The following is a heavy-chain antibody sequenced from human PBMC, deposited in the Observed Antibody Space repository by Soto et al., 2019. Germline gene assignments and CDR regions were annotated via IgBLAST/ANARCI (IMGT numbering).Heavy chain of an antibody. CDR3: AREGCTFVPPEYYYYGMDV. Sequence: EVQLVESGGGLIQPGGSLRLSCAASGFTVSSNYMSWVRQAPGKGLEWVSVIYSGGSTYYADSVKGRFTISRDNSKNTLYLQMNSLRAEDTAVYYCAREGCTFVPPEYYYYGMDVWGQGTTVTVSS. J-gene: IGHJ6*02. CDR2: IYSGGST. V-gene: IGHV3-53*01. D-gene: IGHD3-3*02. CDR1: GFTVSSNY.